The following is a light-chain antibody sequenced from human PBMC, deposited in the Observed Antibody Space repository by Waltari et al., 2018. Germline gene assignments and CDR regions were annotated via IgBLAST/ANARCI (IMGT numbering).Light chain of an antibody. Sequence: SRARQTIPRSAVAWYQQKPVQAPRLLSFGASSRATGIPDRFSGSGAGTDFTLTISRLEPVDFAVYYCQQYGSAPRTFGQGTRVEIK. CDR1: QTIPRSA. CDR2: GAS. V-gene: IGKV3-20*01. J-gene: IGKJ1*01. CDR3: QQYGSAPRT.